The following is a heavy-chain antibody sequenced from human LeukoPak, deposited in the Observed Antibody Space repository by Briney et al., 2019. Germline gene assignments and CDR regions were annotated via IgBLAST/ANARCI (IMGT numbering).Heavy chain of an antibody. J-gene: IGHJ4*02. CDR2: ISDSGGST. CDR3: AKRMGDY. CDR1: GFNFSSYA. V-gene: IGHV3-23*01. Sequence: QPGGSLRLSCEASGFNFSSYAMSWVRQAPGKGLEWVSSISDSGGSTFYADSVKGRFTISRDNSKNTLYLQMNSLRAEDTAIYFCAKRMGDYWGQGTLVTVSS. D-gene: IGHD2-8*01.